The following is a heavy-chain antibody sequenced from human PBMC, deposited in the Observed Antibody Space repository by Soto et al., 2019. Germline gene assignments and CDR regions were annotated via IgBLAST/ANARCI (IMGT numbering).Heavy chain of an antibody. J-gene: IGHJ1*01. CDR2: IKSKSDGGTT. D-gene: IGHD6-19*01. CDR1: GFTFSNAW. V-gene: IGHV3-15*01. CDR3: TRDAGRSGWY. Sequence: GGSLRLSCVVSGFTFSNAWMNWVRQAPGKGLEWVGRIKSKSDGGTTDYVAPVKDRFTISRDDSKNTLYLQMNSLKTEDTAVYYCTRDAGRSGWYWGQGTLVTGSS.